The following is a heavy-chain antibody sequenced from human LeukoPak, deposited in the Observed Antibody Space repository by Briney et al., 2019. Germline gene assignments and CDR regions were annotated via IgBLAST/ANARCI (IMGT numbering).Heavy chain of an antibody. CDR1: GGSISSYY. CDR3: ARVTYDSSGKDY. D-gene: IGHD3-22*01. CDR2: IYYSGST. J-gene: IGHJ4*02. V-gene: IGHV4-59*08. Sequence: SETLSLTCTVSGGSISSYYWSWIRQPPGKGLEWIGYIYYSGSTYYNPSLKSRVTISVDTSKNQFSLKLSSVTAADTAVYYCARVTYDSSGKDYWGQGTLVTVSS.